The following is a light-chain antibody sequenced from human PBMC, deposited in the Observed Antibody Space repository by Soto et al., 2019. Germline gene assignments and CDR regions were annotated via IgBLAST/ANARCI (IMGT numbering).Light chain of an antibody. CDR1: QSVIHTSNNKSY. CDR3: QQYYSTPRT. V-gene: IGKV4-1*01. J-gene: IGKJ2*01. CDR2: WAS. Sequence: DIVMTQSPDSLAVSLGERATINCKSSQSVIHTSNNKSYLAWYQQKAGQPPELLFYWASARDSGVPDRFSGSGSGTDFTLTISSLQAEDVAVYYCQQYYSTPRTFGQGTKVEIK.